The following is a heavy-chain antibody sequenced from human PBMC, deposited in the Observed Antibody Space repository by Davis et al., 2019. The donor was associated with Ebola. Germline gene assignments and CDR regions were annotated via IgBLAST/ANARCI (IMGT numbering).Heavy chain of an antibody. J-gene: IGHJ3*02. CDR3: ARAMIVVVIPDAFDI. CDR2: ISYDGSNK. D-gene: IGHD3-22*01. V-gene: IGHV3-30-3*01. Sequence: GESLKISCAASGFTFSSYAMHWVRQAPGKGLEWVAVISYDGSNKYYADSVKGRFTISRDNSKNTLYLQMNSLRAEDTAVYYCARAMIVVVIPDAFDIWGQGTMVTVSS. CDR1: GFTFSSYA.